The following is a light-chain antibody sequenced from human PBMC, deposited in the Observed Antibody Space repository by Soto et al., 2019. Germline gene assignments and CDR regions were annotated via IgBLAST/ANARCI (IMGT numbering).Light chain of an antibody. CDR2: GAS. V-gene: IGKV3-20*01. CDR1: QSVSSSY. CDR3: QQYGSSPPT. J-gene: IGKJ1*01. Sequence: EIVLTQSPGTLSLSPGERATLSCRASQSVSSSYLAWYQQQPGQAPRLLISGASSRSTGIPDRFSGSGSGQDFTLTISRLEPEDFAVYYCQQYGSSPPTFGQGTKVEIK.